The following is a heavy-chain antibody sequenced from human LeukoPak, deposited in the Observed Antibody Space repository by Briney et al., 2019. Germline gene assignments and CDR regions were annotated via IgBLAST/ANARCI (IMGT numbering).Heavy chain of an antibody. J-gene: IGHJ5*02. CDR1: GYTFTSYD. CDR3: ARAGQGYDFWSGYYQYNWFDP. Sequence: ASVKVSCKASGYTFTSYDINWVRQATGQGLEWMGWMNPNSGNTGYAQKFQGRVTMTRNTSISTAYMELSSLGSEDTAVYYCARAGQGYDFWSGYYQYNWFDPWGQGTLVTVSS. CDR2: MNPNSGNT. V-gene: IGHV1-8*01. D-gene: IGHD3-3*01.